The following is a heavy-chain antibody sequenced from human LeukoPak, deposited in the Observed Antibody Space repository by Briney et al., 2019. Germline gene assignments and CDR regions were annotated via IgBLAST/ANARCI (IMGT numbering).Heavy chain of an antibody. D-gene: IGHD1-26*01. J-gene: IGHJ3*02. CDR3: ARGRGSWADAFDI. CDR1: GGSISSSSYY. CDR2: IYYSGST. V-gene: IGHV4-39*07. Sequence: SETLSLTCTVSGGSISSSSYYWGWIRQPPGKGLEWIGSIYYSGSTYYNPSLKSRVTISVDTSKNQFSLKLSSVTAADTAVYYCARGRGSWADAFDIWGQGTMVTVSS.